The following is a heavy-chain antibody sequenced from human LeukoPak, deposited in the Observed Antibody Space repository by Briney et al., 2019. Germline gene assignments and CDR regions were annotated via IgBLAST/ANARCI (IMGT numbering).Heavy chain of an antibody. J-gene: IGHJ4*02. D-gene: IGHD5-24*01. CDR3: ARDGYNYGERPLF. CDR2: IFYSGST. V-gene: IGHV4-59*12. Sequence: PSETLSLTCTVSGGSISSYYWSWIRQPPGKGLEWIGYIFYSGSTNYNPSLKSRVTISVDTSKNQVSLKLRSVTAADTAVYYCARDGYNYGERPLFWGQGTLVTVSS. CDR1: GGSISSYY.